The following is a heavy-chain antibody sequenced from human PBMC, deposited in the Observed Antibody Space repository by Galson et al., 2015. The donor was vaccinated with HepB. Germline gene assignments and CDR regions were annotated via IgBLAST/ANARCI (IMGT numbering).Heavy chain of an antibody. CDR1: GASIGSRDW. D-gene: IGHD2-15*01. CDR2: ISLRGGA. CDR3: VKNGAYCLES. J-gene: IGHJ4*02. V-gene: IGHV4-4*02. Sequence: TLSLTCAVSGASIGSRDWWSWARQSPGKGLEWIGQISLRGGASYAPALEGRATISADRSKNQLSLRLTSVTAADTAVYYCVKNGAYCLESWGPGSLVTVSS.